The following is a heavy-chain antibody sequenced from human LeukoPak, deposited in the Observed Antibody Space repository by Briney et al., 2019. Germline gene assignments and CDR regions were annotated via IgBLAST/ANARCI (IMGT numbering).Heavy chain of an antibody. J-gene: IGHJ4*02. D-gene: IGHD3-3*01. CDR3: AKEGIDFWSGYSLYYFDY. Sequence: GSLRLSCAASGFTFSSYWMSWVRQAPGKGLEWVSAISGSGGSTYYADSVKGRFTISRDNSKNTLYLQMNSLRAEDTAVYYCAKEGIDFWSGYSLYYFDYWGQGTLVTVSS. CDR1: GFTFSSYW. CDR2: ISGSGGST. V-gene: IGHV3-23*01.